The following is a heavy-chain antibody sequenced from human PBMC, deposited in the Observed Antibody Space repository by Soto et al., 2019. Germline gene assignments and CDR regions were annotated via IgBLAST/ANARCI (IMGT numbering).Heavy chain of an antibody. J-gene: IGHJ6*03. V-gene: IGHV1-8*01. Sequence: VEASCKASRYALTSYYINWLQQATEQERKWMGWMNPNSGNTGYAQKFQGRVTMTRNTSISTAYMELSSLRSEDTAVYYFASDLQDYGDYYYYYYMDVWGKGTTVTVSS. CDR3: ASDLQDYGDYYYYYYMDV. D-gene: IGHD4-17*01. CDR1: RYALTSYY. CDR2: MNPNSGNT.